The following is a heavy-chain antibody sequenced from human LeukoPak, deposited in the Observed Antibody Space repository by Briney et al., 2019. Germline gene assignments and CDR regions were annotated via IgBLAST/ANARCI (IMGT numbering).Heavy chain of an antibody. J-gene: IGHJ4*02. CDR1: GFTFNSYG. D-gene: IGHD3-9*01. Sequence: GGSLRLSCAASGFTFNSYGMHWVRQAPGEGLEWVTVISSDGSNKYYADSVKGRFTISRDNSKNTLYLQMNSLRAEDTALYYCAAAVRYFWVFDYWGQGTLVTVSS. V-gene: IGHV3-30*03. CDR3: AAAVRYFWVFDY. CDR2: ISSDGSNK.